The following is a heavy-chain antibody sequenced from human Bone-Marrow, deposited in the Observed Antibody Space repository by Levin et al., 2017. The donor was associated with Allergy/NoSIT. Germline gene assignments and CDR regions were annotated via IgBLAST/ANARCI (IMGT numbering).Heavy chain of an antibody. CDR1: GGTFISYA. D-gene: IGHD2-15*01. Sequence: ASVKVSCKASGGTFISYAISWVRQAPGQGLEWMGGIIPIFGTANYAQKFQGRVTITADESTSTAYMELSSLRSEDTAVYYCARGRYCSGGSCYDYWGQGTLVTVSS. J-gene: IGHJ4*02. CDR3: ARGRYCSGGSCYDY. V-gene: IGHV1-69*13. CDR2: IIPIFGTA.